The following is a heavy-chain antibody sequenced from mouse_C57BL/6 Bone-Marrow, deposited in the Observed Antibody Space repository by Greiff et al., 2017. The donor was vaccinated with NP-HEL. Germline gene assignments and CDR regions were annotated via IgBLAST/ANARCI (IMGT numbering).Heavy chain of an antibody. J-gene: IGHJ4*01. D-gene: IGHD2-4*01. CDR2: INPVSGGT. CDR1: RYAFTNYL. V-gene: IGHV1-54*01. CDR3: ARWGLRPSMDY. Sequence: QVQLQQSGAELVRPGTSVKVSCKASRYAFTNYLIEWVKQRPGQGLEWIGVINPVSGGTNYNEKFKGKATLTADKSSSTAYMQLSSLTSEDSAVYFCARWGLRPSMDYWGQGTSVTVSS.